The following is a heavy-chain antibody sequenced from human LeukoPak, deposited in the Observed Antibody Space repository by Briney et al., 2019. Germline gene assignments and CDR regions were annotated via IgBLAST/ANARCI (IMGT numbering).Heavy chain of an antibody. Sequence: PGGSLRLSCVVSGFTLSSHGMHWVRQAPGKGLEWVAVISYDGGKKSYADSVKGRFTISRDNSKNTLYLQMDSLRVEDTAVYYCARDRAWDYLDSWDQGPLVTVSS. CDR2: ISYDGGKK. V-gene: IGHV3-30*03. CDR1: GFTLSSHG. CDR3: ARDRAWDYLDS. J-gene: IGHJ4*02. D-gene: IGHD1-26*01.